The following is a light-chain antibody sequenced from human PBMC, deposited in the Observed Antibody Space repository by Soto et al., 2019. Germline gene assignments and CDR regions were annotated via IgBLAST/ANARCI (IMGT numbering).Light chain of an antibody. J-gene: IGLJ2*01. V-gene: IGLV2-14*01. Sequence: QSALTQPASVSASRGQSITISCTGTSSDVPGSNSVSWYQQHPGKAPILIIFDVFKRPSGISDRFSGSKSGNTASLTISGLQAEDEADYYCGSYRTSAIVVFGGGTQLTVL. CDR1: SSDVPGSNS. CDR2: DVF. CDR3: GSYRTSAIVV.